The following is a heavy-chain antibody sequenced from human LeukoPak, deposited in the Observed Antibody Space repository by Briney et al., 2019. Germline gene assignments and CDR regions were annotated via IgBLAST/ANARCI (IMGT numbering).Heavy chain of an antibody. J-gene: IGHJ4*02. Sequence: PSETLSLTCAVYGGSFSGYYWSWIRQPPGKGLEWIGEINHSGSTNYNPSLKSRVTISVDTSKNQFSLKLSSVTAADTAVYYCAREDSSGWYPPHLTNWGQGTLVTVSS. V-gene: IGHV4-34*01. D-gene: IGHD6-19*01. CDR1: GGSFSGYY. CDR2: INHSGST. CDR3: AREDSSGWYPPHLTN.